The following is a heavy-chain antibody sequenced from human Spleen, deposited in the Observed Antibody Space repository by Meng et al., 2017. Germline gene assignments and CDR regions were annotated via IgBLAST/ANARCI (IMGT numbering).Heavy chain of an antibody. J-gene: IGHJ4*02. Sequence: SSVKVSCKASGCTFSCYAISWLRQAHGQGLEWMGGIIPIFGTANYAQKFQGRVTITTDESTSTVYMELSSLRSEDTAVYYCARGPPEKYYYDSSGYHYWGQGTLVTVSS. D-gene: IGHD3-22*01. CDR3: ARGPPEKYYYDSSGYHY. V-gene: IGHV1-69*05. CDR1: GCTFSCYA. CDR2: IIPIFGTA.